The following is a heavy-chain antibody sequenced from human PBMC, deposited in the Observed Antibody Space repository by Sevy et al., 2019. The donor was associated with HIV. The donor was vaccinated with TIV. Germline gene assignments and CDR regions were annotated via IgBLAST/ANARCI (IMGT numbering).Heavy chain of an antibody. CDR2: FDPEDGET. CDR3: ATVGLYDSSGYCLFSYYFDY. D-gene: IGHD3-22*01. CDR1: GYTLTELS. Sequence: ASVKVSCKVSGYTLTELSMHWVRQAPGKGLEWMGGFDPEDGETIYAQNFQGRVTMTEDTSTDTAYMELSSLRSEDTAVYYCATVGLYDSSGYCLFSYYFDYWGQGTLVTVSS. J-gene: IGHJ4*02. V-gene: IGHV1-24*01.